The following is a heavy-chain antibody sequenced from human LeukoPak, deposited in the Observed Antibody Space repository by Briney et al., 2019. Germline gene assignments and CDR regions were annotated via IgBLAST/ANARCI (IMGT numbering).Heavy chain of an antibody. CDR2: INSDGSST. V-gene: IGHV3-74*01. Sequence: GGSLRLSCAASGFPFISYWMHWVRQAPGKGLVWVSRINSDGSSTSYAASVKGRFTISRDTAKNTLYLQMNSLRAEDTAVYYCARGHHYYDSSAYCYWGQGTLVTVSS. J-gene: IGHJ4*02. CDR3: ARGHHYYDSSAYCY. CDR1: GFPFISYW. D-gene: IGHD3-22*01.